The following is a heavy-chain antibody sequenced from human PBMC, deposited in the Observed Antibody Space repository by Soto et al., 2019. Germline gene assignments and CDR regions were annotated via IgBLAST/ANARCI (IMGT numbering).Heavy chain of an antibody. Sequence: SETLSLTCTVSGGSITRGGYYWSWIRQHPGKGLEWIGYIYNSGSTNYNPSLESRVSISVDRSNNQFSLNLTSVTAADTAVYYCATTLYFEDATEDSVHSWGPGLLVTVS. D-gene: IGHD2-21*01. V-gene: IGHV4-31*03. CDR3: ATTLYFEDATEDSVHS. J-gene: IGHJ4*02. CDR2: IYNSGST. CDR1: GGSITRGGYY.